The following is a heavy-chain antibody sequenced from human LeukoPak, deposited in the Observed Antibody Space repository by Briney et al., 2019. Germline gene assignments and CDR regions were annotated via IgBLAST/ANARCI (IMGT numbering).Heavy chain of an antibody. J-gene: IGHJ6*02. V-gene: IGHV1-8*01. Sequence: ASVEVSCKASGYTFTSYDINWVRQATGQGLEWMGWMNPNSGNTGYAQKFQGRVTMTRNTSISTAYMELSSLRSEDTAVYYCARRHHYDFWSGYYPWDYYYYYGMDVWGQGTTVTVSS. D-gene: IGHD3-3*01. CDR2: MNPNSGNT. CDR1: GYTFTSYD. CDR3: ARRHHYDFWSGYYPWDYYYYYGMDV.